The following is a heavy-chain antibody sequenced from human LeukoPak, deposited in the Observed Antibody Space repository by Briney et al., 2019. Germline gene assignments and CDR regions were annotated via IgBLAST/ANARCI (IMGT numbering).Heavy chain of an antibody. CDR1: GFTFRSYG. Sequence: GGSLRLSCAASGFTFRSYGMSWVRQAPGKGLEWVSALSDGGGSRYYADSVKGRFTISRDNSKNTLYLQMNNLRAEDTAVYYCAKRVEYSSSSGGYFDYRGQGTLVTVSS. J-gene: IGHJ4*02. V-gene: IGHV3-23*01. D-gene: IGHD6-6*01. CDR2: LSDGGGSR. CDR3: AKRVEYSSSSGGYFDY.